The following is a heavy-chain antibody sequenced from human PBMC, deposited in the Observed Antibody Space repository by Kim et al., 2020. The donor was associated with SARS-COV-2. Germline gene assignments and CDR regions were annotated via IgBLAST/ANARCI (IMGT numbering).Heavy chain of an antibody. CDR2: IYYRGST. CDR1: GGSISSSSYY. V-gene: IGHV4-39*01. J-gene: IGHJ4*02. Sequence: SETLSLTCTVSGGSISSSSYYWGWIRQPPGKGLEWIGSIYYRGSTYYNPSLKSRVTISVDTSKNQFSLKLSSVTAADTAVYYCARSRGGSSGWYFDYWGQGTLVTVSS. CDR3: ARSRGGSSGWYFDY. D-gene: IGHD6-19*01.